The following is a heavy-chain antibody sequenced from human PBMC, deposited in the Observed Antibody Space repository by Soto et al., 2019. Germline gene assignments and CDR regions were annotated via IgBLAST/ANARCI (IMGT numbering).Heavy chain of an antibody. CDR2: ISSSSSTI. J-gene: IGHJ6*02. V-gene: IGHV3-48*02. Sequence: EVQLVESGGGLVQPGGSLRLSCAASGFTFSSYSMNWVRQAPGKGLEWVSYISSSSSTIYYADSVKGRFTISRDNAKNSXLLXMXSLRDEDTAVYYCAREFDYGDYVDSPPVYYYYGMDVWGQGTTVTVSS. CDR3: AREFDYGDYVDSPPVYYYYGMDV. D-gene: IGHD4-17*01. CDR1: GFTFSSYS.